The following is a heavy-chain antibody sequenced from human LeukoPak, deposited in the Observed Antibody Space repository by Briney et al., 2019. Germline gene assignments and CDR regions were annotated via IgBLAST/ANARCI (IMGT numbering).Heavy chain of an antibody. D-gene: IGHD6-19*01. Sequence: PLETLSLTCTVSGGSISSSSYYWGWIRQPPGKGLEWIGSIYYSGSTYYNPSLKSRVTISVDTSKNQFSLKLSSVTAADTAVYYCARPIAVAGIYYFDYWGQGTLVTVSS. J-gene: IGHJ4*02. CDR3: ARPIAVAGIYYFDY. CDR2: IYYSGST. CDR1: GGSISSSSYY. V-gene: IGHV4-39*01.